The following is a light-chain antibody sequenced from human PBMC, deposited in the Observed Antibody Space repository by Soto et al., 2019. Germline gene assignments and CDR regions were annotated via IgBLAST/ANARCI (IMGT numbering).Light chain of an antibody. CDR1: QSVSSY. J-gene: IGKJ4*01. CDR3: QQRSKWPLT. Sequence: EIVLTQSPSTLSLSRGERATLSCRASQSVSSYLAWYPQKPGQATRLLIYDASNRAPGVPARFSGSGSGTNFSLSMSILQLVDVSVYYWQQRSKWPLTFGGGIKVEVK. CDR2: DAS. V-gene: IGKV3-11*01.